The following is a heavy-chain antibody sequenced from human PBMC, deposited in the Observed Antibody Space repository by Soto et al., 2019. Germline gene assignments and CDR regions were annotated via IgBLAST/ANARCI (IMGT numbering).Heavy chain of an antibody. V-gene: IGHV1-46*03. D-gene: IGHD2-2*01. CDR2: INPSGGST. CDR1: GYTFTSYY. J-gene: IGHJ1*01. CDR3: ARDRVVVVPAAIFSEYFQH. Sequence: ASVKVSCKASGYTFTSYYMHWVRQAPGQGLEWMGIINPSGGSTSYAQKFQGRVTMTRDTSTSTVYMELSSLRSEDTAVYYCARDRVVVVPAAIFSEYFQHWGQGTLVTVSS.